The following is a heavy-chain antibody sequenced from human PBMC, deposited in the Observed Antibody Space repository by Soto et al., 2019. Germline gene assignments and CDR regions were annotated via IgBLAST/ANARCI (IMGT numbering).Heavy chain of an antibody. CDR2: LSDSGGST. V-gene: IGHV3-23*01. Sequence: GGSLRLSCAASGFTFVGFGVSCVRKATGKGLEWVSALSDSGGSTYYADSVKGRFTISRDNSKNTLFLQMNSLRAEDTAVYYCAKLTTGYSYGYFDYWGQGTLVTVSS. CDR1: GFTFVGFG. D-gene: IGHD5-18*01. J-gene: IGHJ4*02. CDR3: AKLTTGYSYGYFDY.